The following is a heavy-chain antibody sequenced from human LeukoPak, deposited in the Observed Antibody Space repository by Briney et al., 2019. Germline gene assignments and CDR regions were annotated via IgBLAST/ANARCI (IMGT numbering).Heavy chain of an antibody. Sequence: GGSLRLSCAASGFTFSSYAMSWVRQAPGKGLEWVSAISGSGGSTYYADSVKGRFTISRDNSKNTLYPQMNSLRAEDTAVYYCARVPPYYYYMDVWGKGTTVTVSS. J-gene: IGHJ6*03. V-gene: IGHV3-23*01. CDR2: ISGSGGST. CDR1: GFTFSSYA. CDR3: ARVPPYYYYMDV.